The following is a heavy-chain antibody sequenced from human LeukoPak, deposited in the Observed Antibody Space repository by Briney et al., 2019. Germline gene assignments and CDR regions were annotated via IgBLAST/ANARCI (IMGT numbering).Heavy chain of an antibody. V-gene: IGHV3-74*01. J-gene: IGHJ4*02. Sequence: PGGSLRLSCAASGFTFSSYWMHWVRQGPGKGLVWVSRINRDGSSTTYADSVKGRFTISRDNAKNTLYLQMDSLGDEDTAVYYCAREIRGYYLDYWGQGIPVTVSS. D-gene: IGHD6-25*01. CDR3: AREIRGYYLDY. CDR2: INRDGSST. CDR1: GFTFSSYW.